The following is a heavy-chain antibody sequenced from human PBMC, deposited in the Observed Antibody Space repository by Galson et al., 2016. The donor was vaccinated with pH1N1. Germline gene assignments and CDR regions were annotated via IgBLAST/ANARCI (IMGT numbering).Heavy chain of an antibody. Sequence: SLRLSCAASGFTFSDYYMSWIRRAPGKGLEWVSYLSSSGSTIYYADSVKGRFTISRDNAKNSLYLQMNSLRAEDTAVYFCARDFGGEVDFAFDILGQGTMVTVSS. D-gene: IGHD3-16*01. CDR1: GFTFSDYY. CDR2: LSSSGSTI. J-gene: IGHJ3*02. CDR3: ARDFGGEVDFAFDI. V-gene: IGHV3-11*04.